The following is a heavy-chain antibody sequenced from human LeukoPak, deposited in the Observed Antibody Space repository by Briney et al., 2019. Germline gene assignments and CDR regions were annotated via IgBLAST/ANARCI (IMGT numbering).Heavy chain of an antibody. J-gene: IGHJ4*02. D-gene: IGHD3-10*01. V-gene: IGHV3-30*03. CDR2: ISHEGSDA. Sequence: GGSLRLSCAASGFSFRSYGMHWVRQAPGTGLEWVAAISHEGSDAYYADSMKGRFTISRDQLKNTLYLQMNSLRAEDTAVYYCAREAYYGSEDYWGQGTLVTVSS. CDR3: AREAYYGSEDY. CDR1: GFSFRSYG.